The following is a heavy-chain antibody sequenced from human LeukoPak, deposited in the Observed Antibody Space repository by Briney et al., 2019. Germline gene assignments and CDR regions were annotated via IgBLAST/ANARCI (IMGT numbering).Heavy chain of an antibody. CDR3: ARDRRRYYGSGSNFDY. J-gene: IGHJ4*02. Sequence: GGALRLSCAGCVLTFSSYGMHWVRQAPGKGREGVAVMSYGGSNKYYADSVKGRFTISRDNSKNTLYLHMNSLRAEDTAVYYCARDRRRYYGSGSNFDYWGQGTLVTVSS. CDR2: MSYGGSNK. V-gene: IGHV3-30*04. CDR1: VLTFSSYG. D-gene: IGHD3-10*01.